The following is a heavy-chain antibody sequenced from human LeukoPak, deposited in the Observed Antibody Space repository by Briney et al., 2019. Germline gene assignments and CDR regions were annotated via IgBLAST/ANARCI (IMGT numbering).Heavy chain of an antibody. J-gene: IGHJ3*01. CDR1: GFTFSSYW. V-gene: IGHV3-74*01. CDR2: INSDGSST. CDR3: GPDPDSSGYYPG. Sequence: PGGSLRLSCAASGFTFSSYWMHWVRQAPGKGLVWVSRINSDGSSTSYADSVKGRFTISRDNAKNTLYLQMNSLRAEDTAVYYCGPDPDSSGYYPGWGQGTMVTVSS. D-gene: IGHD3-22*01.